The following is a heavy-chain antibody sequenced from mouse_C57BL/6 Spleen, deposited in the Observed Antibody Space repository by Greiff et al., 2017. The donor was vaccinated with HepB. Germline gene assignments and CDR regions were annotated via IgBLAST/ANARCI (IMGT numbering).Heavy chain of an antibody. D-gene: IGHD2-4*01. V-gene: IGHV1-82*01. CDR3: ARGRDYDVDY. Sequence: QVPLQQSGPELVQPGASVKISCKASGYAFSSSWMHWVKQRPGKGLEWIGRIYPGAGDTNYNGKFKGKATLTAAKSSSTAYMQLSSLTSEDSAVYFCARGRDYDVDYWGQGTTLTVSS. J-gene: IGHJ2*01. CDR2: IYPGAGDT. CDR1: GYAFSSSW.